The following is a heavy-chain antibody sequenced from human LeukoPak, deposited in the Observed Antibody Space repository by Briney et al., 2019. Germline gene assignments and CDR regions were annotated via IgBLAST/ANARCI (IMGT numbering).Heavy chain of an antibody. CDR1: GFTFSGYW. V-gene: IGHV3-74*01. D-gene: IGHD5-18*01. Sequence: GGSVRLSCAASGFTFSGYWMHWVRQAPGKGLVWVSRINSDGSSTNYADSVKGRFTISRDNAKNTLYLQMNSLRAEDTAVYYCARLDTAMVTYPFDIWGQGTMVTVSS. CDR2: INSDGSST. CDR3: ARLDTAMVTYPFDI. J-gene: IGHJ3*02.